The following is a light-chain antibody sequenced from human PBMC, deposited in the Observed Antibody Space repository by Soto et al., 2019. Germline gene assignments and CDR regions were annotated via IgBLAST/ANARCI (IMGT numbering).Light chain of an antibody. J-gene: IGKJ1*01. Sequence: DIQLTQSPSTLSASVGDRVSITCRASQSISTWLAWYQQKPGKAPKLLIFDASSLESRVSSRFSGRGSGTQFTLTISSRQPDDFATYYCQQYRTYPWTFGQGAKVEFK. CDR3: QQYRTYPWT. CDR2: DAS. CDR1: QSISTW. V-gene: IGKV1-5*01.